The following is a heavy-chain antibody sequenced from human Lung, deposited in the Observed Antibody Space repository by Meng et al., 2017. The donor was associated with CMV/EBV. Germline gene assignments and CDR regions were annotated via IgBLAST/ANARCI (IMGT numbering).Heavy chain of an antibody. D-gene: IGHD3-16*01. V-gene: IGHV3-30*02. CDR2: IRHDGTNK. J-gene: IGHJ4*02. CDR1: GFRFDDYG. Sequence: SCAASGFRFDDYGMHWVRQTPGKGLEWVAFIRHDGTNKFYGDSVKGRFTISRDNSKNTVYLQMNSLRPGETAVYYCAKDLLLFGGPNAYFDQWGQGPXVTVSS. CDR3: AKDLLLFGGPNAYFDQ.